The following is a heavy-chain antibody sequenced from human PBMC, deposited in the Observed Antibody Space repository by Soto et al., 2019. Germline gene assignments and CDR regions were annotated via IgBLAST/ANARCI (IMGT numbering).Heavy chain of an antibody. Sequence: EVQLVESGGGLIPPGGSLRLSCAASGFLVNSAYMTWVRQAPGKGLEWLSMINSDGSTLYAESVKGRFTISRDKSKNTLHIQCISLWAEDTAMYYCARSGYSIAWGYWGQGTLVIVTS. J-gene: IGHJ4*02. CDR2: INSDGST. CDR1: GFLVNSAY. V-gene: IGHV3-53*01. D-gene: IGHD5-18*01. CDR3: ARSGYSIAWGY.